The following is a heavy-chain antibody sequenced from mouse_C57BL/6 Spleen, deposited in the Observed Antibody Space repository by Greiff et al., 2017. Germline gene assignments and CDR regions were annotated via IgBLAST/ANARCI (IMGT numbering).Heavy chain of an antibody. Sequence: QVQLKESGAELARPGASVKLSCKASGYTFTSYGISWVKQRTGQGLEWIGEIYPRSGNTYYNEKFKGKATLTADKSSSTAYMELRSLTSEDSAVYFCATYGSSLDYWGQGTTLTVSS. J-gene: IGHJ2*01. CDR1: GYTFTSYG. CDR2: IYPRSGNT. D-gene: IGHD1-1*01. V-gene: IGHV1-81*01. CDR3: ATYGSSLDY.